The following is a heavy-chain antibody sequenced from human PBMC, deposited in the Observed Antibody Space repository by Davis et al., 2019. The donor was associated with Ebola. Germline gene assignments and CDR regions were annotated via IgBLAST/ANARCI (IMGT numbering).Heavy chain of an antibody. CDR1: GYSFISYG. D-gene: IGHD3-22*01. V-gene: IGHV1-18*01. CDR3: ARAYDSKPLDC. Sequence: ASVKVSCKASGYSFISYGFTWVRQAPGQGLEWMGWISAYNDNTNYAQKLQGRVTMTTDTSTSTAYMELRSLRSDDTAVYYCARAYDSKPLDCWGQGTLVTVSS. J-gene: IGHJ4*02. CDR2: ISAYNDNT.